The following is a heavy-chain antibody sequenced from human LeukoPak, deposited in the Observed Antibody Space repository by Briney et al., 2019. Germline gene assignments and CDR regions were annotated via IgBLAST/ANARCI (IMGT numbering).Heavy chain of an antibody. Sequence: PGGSLRLSCAASGFSFREYYMGWIRQAPGNGLEWVAYITSSGNAVYHADSVKGRFTISRDNAKNSLFLQMNTLRVEDTAIYYCARAHMDAFDIWGQGTMVTVSS. V-gene: IGHV3-11*04. J-gene: IGHJ3*02. CDR2: ITSSGNAV. CDR1: GFSFREYY. D-gene: IGHD2-21*01. CDR3: ARAHMDAFDI.